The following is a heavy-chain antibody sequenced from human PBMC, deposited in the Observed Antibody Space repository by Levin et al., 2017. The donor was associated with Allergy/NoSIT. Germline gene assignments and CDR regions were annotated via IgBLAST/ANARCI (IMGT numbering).Heavy chain of an antibody. Sequence: PSETLSLTCIVSGGSINGYYWTWIRQPPGKGLEWIGNMHYSGTTTYNPSLKSRVTISVDTSMNQFSLNLNSVTSADSAVYYCAGGRAGTSRYTHGFWGQGTLVTVSS. CDR2: MHYSGTT. CDR3: AGGRAGTSRYTHGF. V-gene: IGHV4-59*01. J-gene: IGHJ4*02. D-gene: IGHD3-16*02. CDR1: GGSINGYY.